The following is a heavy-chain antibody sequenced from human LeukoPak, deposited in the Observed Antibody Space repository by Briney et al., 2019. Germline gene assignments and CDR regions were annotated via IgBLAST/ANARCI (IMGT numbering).Heavy chain of an antibody. CDR2: IYYSGST. Sequence: SETLSLTCTVSGGSISSYYWGWIRQPPGRGLEWIGSIYYSGSTYYNPSLKSRVTISVDTSKNQFSLKLSSVTAADTAVYYFASQEIAYCGGHCFPLPYFDLWGCGPRVTVSS. J-gene: IGHJ2*01. V-gene: IGHV4-39*01. D-gene: IGHD2-21*02. CDR3: ASQEIAYCGGHCFPLPYFDL. CDR1: GGSISSYY.